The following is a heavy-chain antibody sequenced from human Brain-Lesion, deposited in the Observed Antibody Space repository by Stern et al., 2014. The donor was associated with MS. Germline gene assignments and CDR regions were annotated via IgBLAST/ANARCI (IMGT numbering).Heavy chain of an antibody. V-gene: IGHV4-39*01. CDR2: IYYSGDT. CDR3: AGEEDIRYCSGGSCTGNWFDP. D-gene: IGHD2-15*01. Sequence: VQLVESGPGLVKPSETLSLTCTVAGGSVSSTSYAWAWIRQPPGKGLEWIGTIYYSGDTYYRPSLKSLLPLYLDTSNHQFPLQVGLVTAADTAVYYCAGEEDIRYCSGGSCTGNWFDPWGQGTLVTVSS. CDR1: GGSVSSTSYA. J-gene: IGHJ5*02.